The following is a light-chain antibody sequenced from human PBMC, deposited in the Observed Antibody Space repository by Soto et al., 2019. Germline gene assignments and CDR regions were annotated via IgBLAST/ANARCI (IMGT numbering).Light chain of an antibody. J-gene: IGKJ1*01. CDR1: QGIRYD. V-gene: IGKV1-6*01. Sequence: AIQMTQSTSSLSASVGDRVTITCRASQGIRYDLGWYQQKPGKAPKLLIYASSSLQSGVPSRFSGSGSGTDFTLTISSLQPEDFATYYCLQDYSYPWTFGQGTKVEIK. CDR2: ASS. CDR3: LQDYSYPWT.